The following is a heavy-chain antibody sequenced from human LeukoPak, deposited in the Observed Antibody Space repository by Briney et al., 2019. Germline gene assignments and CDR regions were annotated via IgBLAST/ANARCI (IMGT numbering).Heavy chain of an antibody. J-gene: IGHJ4*02. V-gene: IGHV3-23*01. CDR3: AKSWGKRVAFDY. D-gene: IGHD7-27*01. Sequence: PGGSLRLSCAASGFTFSSYAMSWVRQAPGKGLEWVSAISGSGGSTYYADSVKGRFTISGDNSKNTLYLQVNSLRAEDTAVYYCAKSWGKRVAFDYWGQGTLVAVSS. CDR1: GFTFSSYA. CDR2: ISGSGGST.